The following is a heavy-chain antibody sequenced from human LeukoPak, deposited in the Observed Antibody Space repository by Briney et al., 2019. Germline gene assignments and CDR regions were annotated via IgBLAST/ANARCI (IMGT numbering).Heavy chain of an antibody. V-gene: IGHV4-39*07. CDR2: IYYSGST. CDR3: ARQGYCSGGSCYGNDY. D-gene: IGHD2-15*01. J-gene: IGHJ4*02. Sequence: SETLSLTCTVSGGSISSSSYYWGWIRQPPGKGLEWIGSIYYSGSTYYNPSLKGRVTISVDTSKNQFSLKLSSVTAADTAVYYCARQGYCSGGSCYGNDYWGQGTLVTVSS. CDR1: GGSISSSSYY.